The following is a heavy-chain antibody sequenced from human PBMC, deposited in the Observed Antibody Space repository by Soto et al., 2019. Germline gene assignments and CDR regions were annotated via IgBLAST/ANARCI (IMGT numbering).Heavy chain of an antibody. CDR3: ASSIAARRPFDY. D-gene: IGHD6-6*01. CDR2: IYYSGSI. V-gene: IGHV4-59*01. Sequence: SETLSLTCSVSGGSFNSYCWSWIRQPPGKGLEWIGYIYYSGSINYNPSLKSRVTISVDTSKKQFSLKLSSVTAADTAVYYCASSIAARRPFDYWGQGALVTVSS. CDR1: GGSFNSYC. J-gene: IGHJ4*02.